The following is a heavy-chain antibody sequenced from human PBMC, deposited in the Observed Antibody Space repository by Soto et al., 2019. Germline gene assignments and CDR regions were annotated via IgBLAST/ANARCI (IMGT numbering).Heavy chain of an antibody. V-gene: IGHV4-59*01. CDR2: ISFSGAT. CDR3: AGDRRHGYKRYFAF. J-gene: IGHJ4*02. D-gene: IGHD3-9*01. Sequence: SDTLSLTCTVSGVSITSYFWSWIRQTPGKGLDWIGSISFSGATYSNPSLKGRAALSVDTSENHLSLTLNSVTSADTAVYFCAGDRRHGYKRYFAFWGQGNQVNVSS. CDR1: GVSITSYF.